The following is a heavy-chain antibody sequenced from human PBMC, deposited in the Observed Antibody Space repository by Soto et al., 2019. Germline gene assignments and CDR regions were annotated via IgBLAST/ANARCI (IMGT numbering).Heavy chain of an antibody. CDR2: IWYDGSNK. D-gene: IGHD3-22*01. V-gene: IGHV3-33*01. CDR3: ARYWLMIVVVIFYYYCMDV. J-gene: IGHJ6*02. Sequence: GGSLRLSCAASGFTFSSYGMHWVRQAPGKGLEWVAVIWYDGSNKYYADSVKGRFTISRDNSKNTLYLQMNSLRAEDTAVYYCARYWLMIVVVIFYYYCMDVWGQGTTVTVSS. CDR1: GFTFSSYG.